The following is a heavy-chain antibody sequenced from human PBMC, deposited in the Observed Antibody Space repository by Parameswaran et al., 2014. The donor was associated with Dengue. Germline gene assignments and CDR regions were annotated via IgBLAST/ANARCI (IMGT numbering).Heavy chain of an antibody. D-gene: IGHD2-2*02. CDR2: IYYSGST. J-gene: IGHJ5*02. V-gene: IGHV4-39*01. CDR3: ASGYCSSTSCYKNWFDP. Sequence: WIRQPPGKGLEWIGSIYYSGSTYYNPSLKSRVTISVDTSKNQFSLKLSSVTAADTAVYYCASGYCSSTSCYKNWFDPWGQGTLVTVSS.